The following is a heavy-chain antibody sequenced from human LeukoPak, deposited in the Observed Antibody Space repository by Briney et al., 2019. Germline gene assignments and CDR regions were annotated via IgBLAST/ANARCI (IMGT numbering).Heavy chain of an antibody. D-gene: IGHD3-9*01. J-gene: IGHJ5*02. CDR3: ARGGYILTTNWFDP. CDR2: ISGSAGTI. Sequence: GGSLRLSCAASGFTFSSYGMSWVRQAPGKGLEWLSYISGSAGTIYYADSVKGRFTISRDNAKNSLYLQMNSLRAEDTAMYYCARGGYILTTNWFDPWGQGTLVTVSS. CDR1: GFTFSSYG. V-gene: IGHV3-48*04.